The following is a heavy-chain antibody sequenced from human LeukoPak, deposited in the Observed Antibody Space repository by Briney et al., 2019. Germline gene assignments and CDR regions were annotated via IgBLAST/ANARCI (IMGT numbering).Heavy chain of an antibody. V-gene: IGHV1-3*01. CDR3: ARGEIYDILTGYYTIPYYFDY. CDR1: GYTFTSYG. CDR2: INAGNGNT. J-gene: IGHJ4*02. D-gene: IGHD3-9*01. Sequence: ASVKVSCKASGYTFTSYGISWVRQAPGQRLEWMGWINAGNGNTKYSQKFQGRVTITRDTSASTAYMELSSLRSEDTAVYYCARGEIYDILTGYYTIPYYFDYWGQGTLVTVSS.